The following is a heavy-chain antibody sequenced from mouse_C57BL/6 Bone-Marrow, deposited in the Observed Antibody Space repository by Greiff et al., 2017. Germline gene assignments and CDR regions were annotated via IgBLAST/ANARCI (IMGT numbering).Heavy chain of an antibody. V-gene: IGHV7-3*01. CDR3: ASPYYGSSDGYAMDY. J-gene: IGHJ4*01. Sequence: EVNLVESGGGLVQPGGSLSLSCAASGFTFTDYYMSWVRQPPGKALEWMGFIRNKANGYTTEYSASVKGRFTISRDNSQSILYLQMNALRAEDSATYSWASPYYGSSDGYAMDYWGQGTSVTVSS. CDR2: IRNKANGYTT. D-gene: IGHD1-1*01. CDR1: GFTFTDYY.